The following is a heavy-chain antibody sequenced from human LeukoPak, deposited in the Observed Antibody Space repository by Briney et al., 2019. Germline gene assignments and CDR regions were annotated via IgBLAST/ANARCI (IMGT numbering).Heavy chain of an antibody. CDR2: ISSSGSYI. V-gene: IGHV3-21*06. CDR1: GFTLFPYN. J-gene: IGHJ6*03. D-gene: IGHD4-17*01. CDR3: ARDSNDGDYVGYAHYYMDV. Sequence: GGSLRLSCVVSGFTLFPYNMNWVRQAPGKGLEWVSSISSSGSYIYYADSVRGRFTVSRDNAKNSLYLQMNSLRAEDTAVYYCARDSNDGDYVGYAHYYMDVWGKGTTVTVSS.